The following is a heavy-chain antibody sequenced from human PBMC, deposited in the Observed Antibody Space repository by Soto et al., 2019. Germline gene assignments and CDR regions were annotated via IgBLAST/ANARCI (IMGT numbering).Heavy chain of an antibody. V-gene: IGHV1-18*01. J-gene: IGHJ4*02. CDR1: GYTFTSYG. Sequence: ASVKVSCKASGYTFTSYGISWVRQAPGQGLEWMGWINAGNGNTNYSQKFQGRVTITRDTSASTAYMELSSLRSEDTAVYYCARWVFMGGEIDYWGQGTLVTVSS. D-gene: IGHD2-15*01. CDR2: INAGNGNT. CDR3: ARWVFMGGEIDY.